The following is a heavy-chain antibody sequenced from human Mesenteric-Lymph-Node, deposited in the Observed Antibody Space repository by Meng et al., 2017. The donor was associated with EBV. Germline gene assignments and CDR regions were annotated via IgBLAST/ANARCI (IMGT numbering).Heavy chain of an antibody. CDR1: GDSISSSNW. CDR2: IYQSGST. Sequence: QVQLPESGPGLVKPSGTLSLTWAVPGDSISSSNWWSWVRQPPGKGLEWIGEIYQSGSTNYNPSLKSRVTISVDKSKNHFSLKLSSVTAADTAVYYCARESYYDSRGPWFDPWGQGTLVTVSS. CDR3: ARESYYDSRGPWFDP. V-gene: IGHV4-4*02. D-gene: IGHD3-22*01. J-gene: IGHJ5*02.